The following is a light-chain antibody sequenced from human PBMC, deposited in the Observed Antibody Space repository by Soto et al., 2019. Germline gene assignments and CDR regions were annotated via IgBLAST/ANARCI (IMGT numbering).Light chain of an antibody. V-gene: IGLV2-8*01. CDR3: TPYKRSQTLV. J-gene: IGLJ3*02. CDR2: EVS. CDR1: SSDVGAYKY. Sequence: QSALTQPPSASGSPGQSVTISCTGTSSDVGAYKYVSWYQQYPGKAPKLMIYEVSKRPSGVPARFSGSKSGNTASLTVSGLQAEEGGVFYSTPYKRSQTLVFGGGTK.